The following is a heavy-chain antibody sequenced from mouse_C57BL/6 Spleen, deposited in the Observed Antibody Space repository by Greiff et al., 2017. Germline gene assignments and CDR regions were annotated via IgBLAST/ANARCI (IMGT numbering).Heavy chain of an antibody. V-gene: IGHV1-42*01. J-gene: IGHJ4*01. D-gene: IGHD2-3*01. Sequence: EVQRVESGPELVKPGASVKISCKASGYSFTGYYMNWVKQSPEKSLEWIGEINPSTGGTTYNQKFKAKATLTVDKSSSTAYMQLKSLTSEDSAVYYCARQDGYYAMDYWGQGTSVTVSS. CDR3: ARQDGYYAMDY. CDR1: GYSFTGYY. CDR2: INPSTGGT.